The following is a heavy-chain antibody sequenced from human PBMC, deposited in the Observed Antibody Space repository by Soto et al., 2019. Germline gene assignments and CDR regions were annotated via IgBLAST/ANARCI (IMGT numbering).Heavy chain of an antibody. Sequence: PSETLSLTCTVSGGSISSGDYYWSWIRQPPGKGMEWIGYIYYSGSTYYNPSLKSRVTISVDTSKNQFSLKLSSVTAAFTAVYYCARDGGFWSGPYMDVWGQGTTVTVSS. V-gene: IGHV4-30-4*01. CDR3: ARDGGFWSGPYMDV. J-gene: IGHJ6*02. CDR1: GGSISSGDYY. CDR2: IYYSGST. D-gene: IGHD3-3*01.